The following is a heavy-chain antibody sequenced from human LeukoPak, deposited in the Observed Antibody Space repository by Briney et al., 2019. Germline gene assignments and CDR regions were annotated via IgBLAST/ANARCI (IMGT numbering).Heavy chain of an antibody. CDR2: INQDGVEK. CDR3: ARGFDCYYCFDL. D-gene: IGHD2-21*01. Sequence: GGSLRLSCAASGFTLSNSWMSWVRQAPGKGLEWVANINQDGVEKYYVASVRGRLTISRDNAKNSMYVQMNSLRAEDTAVYYCARGFDCYYCFDLCGQGTMVTVSS. J-gene: IGHJ3*01. V-gene: IGHV3-7*05. CDR1: GFTLSNSW.